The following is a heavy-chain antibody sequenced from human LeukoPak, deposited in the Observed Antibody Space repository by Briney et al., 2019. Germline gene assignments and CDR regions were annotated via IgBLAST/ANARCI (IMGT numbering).Heavy chain of an antibody. CDR2: IIPIFGTA. CDR3: ASVSGSRYCSSTSCYWFDP. Sequence: ASVKVSCKASGGTFSSYAISWVRQAPGQGLEWMGGIIPIFGTANYAQKFQGRVTITADESTSTAYMELSSLRSEDTAVYYCASVSGSRYCSSTSCYWFDPWGQGTLVTVSS. J-gene: IGHJ5*02. CDR1: GGTFSSYA. D-gene: IGHD2-2*01. V-gene: IGHV1-69*01.